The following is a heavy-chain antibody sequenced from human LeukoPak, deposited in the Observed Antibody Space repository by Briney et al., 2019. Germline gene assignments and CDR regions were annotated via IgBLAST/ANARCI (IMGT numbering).Heavy chain of an antibody. CDR3: GKGRSGYYYVFDY. J-gene: IGHJ4*02. CDR2: ISWNSGSI. D-gene: IGHD3-22*01. Sequence: PGGSLRLSCAASGFTFDDYAMHRVRQAPGKGLEWVSGISWNSGSIGYADSVKGRFTISRDNAKNSLYLQMNSLRAEDTALYYCGKGRSGYYYVFDYWGQGTLVIVSS. V-gene: IGHV3-9*01. CDR1: GFTFDDYA.